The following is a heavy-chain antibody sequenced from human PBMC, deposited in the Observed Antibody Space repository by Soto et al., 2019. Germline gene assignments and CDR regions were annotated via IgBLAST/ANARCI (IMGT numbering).Heavy chain of an antibody. Sequence: ASVKVSCKASGYTFTTYAMHWVRQAPGQRLEWMGWINVGNGDTKYSQKFQGRVTITRDTSASTAHMELSSLRSEDTAVYYCACDSSGYLDYCGQGTLVTVSA. J-gene: IGHJ4*02. V-gene: IGHV1-3*01. CDR2: INVGNGDT. D-gene: IGHD3-22*01. CDR1: GYTFTTYA. CDR3: ACDSSGYLDY.